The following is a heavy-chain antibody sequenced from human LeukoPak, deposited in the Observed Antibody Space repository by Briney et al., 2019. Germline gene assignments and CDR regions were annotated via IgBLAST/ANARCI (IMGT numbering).Heavy chain of an antibody. V-gene: IGHV4-59*08. CDR1: GGSISSYC. Sequence: PSETLSLTCTVSGGSISSYCWSWIRQPPGKGLEWIGYIYYTGSTNYNPSLKSRVTISVDTSKNQFSLKLSSVTAADTAVYYCARRDNSGWNYFDYWGQGTLLTVSS. J-gene: IGHJ4*02. CDR2: IYYTGST. D-gene: IGHD6-19*01. CDR3: ARRDNSGWNYFDY.